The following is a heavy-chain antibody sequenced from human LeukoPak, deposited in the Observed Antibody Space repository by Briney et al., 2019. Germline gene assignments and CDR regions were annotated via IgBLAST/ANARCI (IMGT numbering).Heavy chain of an antibody. CDR2: ISWNSGSI. CDR1: GFTFSSYE. D-gene: IGHD6-13*01. Sequence: GGSLRLSCAASGFTFSSYEMNWVRQAPGKGLEWVSGISWNSGSIGYADSVKGRFTISRDNAKNSLYLQMNSLRTEDTALYYCAKDAIAAAGPYFDYWGQGTLVTVSS. J-gene: IGHJ4*02. V-gene: IGHV3-9*01. CDR3: AKDAIAAAGPYFDY.